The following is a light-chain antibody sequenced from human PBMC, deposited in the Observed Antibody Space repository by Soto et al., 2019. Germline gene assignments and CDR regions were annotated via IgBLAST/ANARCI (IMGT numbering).Light chain of an antibody. V-gene: IGKV1-6*01. CDR1: QGIRSA. CDR3: LLDYNYFWA. CDR2: AAS. Sequence: AIQVTQSPSSLSASVGDRVTITCRTSQGIRSALGWYQQKPGKVPKLLIYAASTLQSGVPSRFSGSGSGRDFTLTISSLRPEDFATYYCLLDYNYFWAFGQGTKVDIK. J-gene: IGKJ1*01.